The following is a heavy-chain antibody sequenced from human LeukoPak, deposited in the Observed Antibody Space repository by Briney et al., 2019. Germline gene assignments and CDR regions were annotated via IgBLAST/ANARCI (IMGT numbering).Heavy chain of an antibody. J-gene: IGHJ6*02. CDR3: ARVYGSGPFYYYGMDV. Sequence: GGVLRLSCEASGFTFTTYSMNWVRQAPGKGLEWVSSIIVYTYYADSVKGRFTISRDNAKNSLFLQMNSLRAEDTAVYFCARVYGSGPFYYYGMDVWGQGTTVTVSS. D-gene: IGHD3-10*01. CDR2: IIVYT. V-gene: IGHV3-21*01. CDR1: GFTFTTYS.